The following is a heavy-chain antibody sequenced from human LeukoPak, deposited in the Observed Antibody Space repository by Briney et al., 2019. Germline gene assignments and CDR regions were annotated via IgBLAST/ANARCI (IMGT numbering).Heavy chain of an antibody. CDR3: ARLWFGELATSPFDY. Sequence: GASVKVSCKASGYTFTSYAMNWVRQAPGQGLEWMGWINTNTGNPTYAQGFTGRFVFSLDTSVSTAYLQISSLKAEDTAVYYCARLWFGELATSPFDYWGQGTLVTVSS. V-gene: IGHV7-4-1*02. J-gene: IGHJ4*02. D-gene: IGHD3-10*01. CDR2: INTNTGNP. CDR1: GYTFTSYA.